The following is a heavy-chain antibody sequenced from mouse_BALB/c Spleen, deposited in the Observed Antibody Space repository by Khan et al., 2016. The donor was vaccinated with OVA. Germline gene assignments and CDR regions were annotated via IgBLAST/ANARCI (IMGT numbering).Heavy chain of an antibody. CDR2: ISIGGSYT. D-gene: IGHD2-5*01. CDR1: GSPFSSFA. CDR3: ARQYSNSFFEY. Sequence: EVQGVESGGDLLRLGGSLKLSCAASGSPFSSFASSWIGKLPAKGLEWVATISIGGSYTTYQNDVRGGFTITRDNAKNTLYLQMSRLKSEDTAMYYCARQYSNSFFEYWGQGTTLTVSS. J-gene: IGHJ2*01. V-gene: IGHV5-6*01.